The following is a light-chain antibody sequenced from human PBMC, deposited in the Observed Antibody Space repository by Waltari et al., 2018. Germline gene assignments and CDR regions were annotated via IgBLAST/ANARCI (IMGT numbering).Light chain of an antibody. CDR3: QQLNSYQWT. V-gene: IGKV1-9*01. J-gene: IGKJ1*01. CDR1: QGISTY. Sequence: IQLTQSPSSLSASVGDRVPITYRASQGISTYLAWYQQKPGKAPKLLIYAASTLQSGVPSRFSDSGSGTDFTLTISSLQPEDFATYYCQQLNSYQWTFGQGTKVEIK. CDR2: AAS.